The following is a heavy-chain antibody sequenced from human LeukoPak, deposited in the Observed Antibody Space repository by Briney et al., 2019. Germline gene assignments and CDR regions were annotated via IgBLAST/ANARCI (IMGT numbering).Heavy chain of an antibody. CDR3: ASGRDGYNIYYYYYMDV. Sequence: SETLSLTCTVSGGSISSGDYYWGWIRQPPGKGLEWIGSIYYSGSTYYNPSLKSRVTISVGTSKNQFSLKLSSVTAADTAVYYCASGRDGYNIYYYYYMDVWGKGTTVTVSS. CDR2: IYYSGST. V-gene: IGHV4-39*01. J-gene: IGHJ6*03. D-gene: IGHD5-24*01. CDR1: GGSISSGDYY.